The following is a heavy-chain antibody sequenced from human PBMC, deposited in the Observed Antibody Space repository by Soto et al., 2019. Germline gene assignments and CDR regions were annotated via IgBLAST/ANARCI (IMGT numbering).Heavy chain of an antibody. CDR3: ARAGSSGYYYDYYYGMDV. CDR1: GGSISSYY. Sequence: SETLSLTCTVSGGSISSYYWSWIRQPPGKXLEWIGYIYYSGSTDYNPSLKSRVTISVDTSKNQFSLKLSSVTAADTAVYYCARAGSSGYYYDYYYGMDVWGQGTTVTV. V-gene: IGHV4-59*01. J-gene: IGHJ6*02. CDR2: IYYSGST. D-gene: IGHD3-22*01.